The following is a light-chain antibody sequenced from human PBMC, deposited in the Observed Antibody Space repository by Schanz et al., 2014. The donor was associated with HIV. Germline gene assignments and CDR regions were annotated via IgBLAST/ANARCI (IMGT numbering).Light chain of an antibody. CDR2: WAS. CDR1: QSVLYSSNNKNY. J-gene: IGKJ1*01. V-gene: IGKV4-1*01. CDR3: QQYYTTPRT. Sequence: DIVMTQSPDSLPVSLGERATINCKSNQSVLYSSNNKNYLAWYQQKPRQSPKLLIYWASTRESGVPDRFSGSGSGTDFTLTITSLQAEDVAVYYCQQYYTTPRTFGQGTKVEIK.